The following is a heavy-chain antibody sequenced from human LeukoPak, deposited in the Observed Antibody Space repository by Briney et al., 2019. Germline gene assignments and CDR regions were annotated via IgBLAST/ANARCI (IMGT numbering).Heavy chain of an antibody. J-gene: IGHJ4*02. CDR2: ISYDESNK. CDR3: AKDGQVGATTFLDY. Sequence: GGSLRLSCAASGFTFSRCGMHWVRQAPGKGLEWVTVISYDESNKYYADSVKGRFTISRDNSKNTLHLQMNSLRTEDTAVYYCAKDGQVGATTFLDYWGQGTLVSVSS. V-gene: IGHV3-30*18. D-gene: IGHD1-26*01. CDR1: GFTFSRCG.